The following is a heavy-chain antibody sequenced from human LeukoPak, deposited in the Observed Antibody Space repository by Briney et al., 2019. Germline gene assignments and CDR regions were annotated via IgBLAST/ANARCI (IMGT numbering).Heavy chain of an antibody. CDR1: GFTFSSYS. Sequence: GGSLRLSCAASGFTFSSYSMNWVRQAPGKGLEWASSISSSSSYIYYADSVKGRFTISRDNAKNSLYLQMNSLRAEDTAVYYCARDHSSGSAEYFQHWGQGTLATVSS. D-gene: IGHD6-19*01. CDR2: ISSSSSYI. J-gene: IGHJ1*01. CDR3: ARDHSSGSAEYFQH. V-gene: IGHV3-21*01.